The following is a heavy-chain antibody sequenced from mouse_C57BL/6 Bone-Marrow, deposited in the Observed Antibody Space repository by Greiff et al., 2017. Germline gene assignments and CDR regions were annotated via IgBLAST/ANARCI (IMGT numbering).Heavy chain of an antibody. CDR2: IYPGSGST. V-gene: IGHV1-55*01. CDR3: ARNLYYCGSSYYAMDY. CDR1: GYTFTSYW. J-gene: IGHJ4*01. Sequence: QVQLQQPGAELVKPGASVKMSCKASGYTFTSYWITWVKQRPGQGLEWIGDIYPGSGSTNYNEKFKSKATLTVDTSSSTAYMQLSSLTSEDSAVYYCARNLYYCGSSYYAMDYWGQGTSVTVSS. D-gene: IGHD1-1*01.